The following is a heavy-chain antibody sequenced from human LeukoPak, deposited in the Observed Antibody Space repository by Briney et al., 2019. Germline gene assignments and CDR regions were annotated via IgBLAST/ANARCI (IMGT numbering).Heavy chain of an antibody. CDR1: GFTFSDYY. D-gene: IGHD3-3*01. CDR2: ISSSGSTI. V-gene: IGHV3-11*01. J-gene: IGHJ6*02. CDR3: ARARITIFGVVINPYYYYGMYV. Sequence: GGSLRLSCAASGFTFSDYYMSWIRQAPGKGLDWVSYISSSGSTIYYADSVKGRFTIARDNAKNSLYLQMNSLRAEDTAVYYCARARITIFGVVINPYYYYGMYVWGQGTTVTVSS.